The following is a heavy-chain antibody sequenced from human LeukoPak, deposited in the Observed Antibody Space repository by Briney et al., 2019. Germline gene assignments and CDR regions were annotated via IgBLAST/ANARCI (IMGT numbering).Heavy chain of an antibody. Sequence: SETLSLTCTDSGGSISSSSYYWGWIRQPPGKGLEWIGSIYYSGSTYYNPSLKSRVTISVDRSKNQFSLKLSSVTAADTAVYYCASLSRHDYGFVDYWGQGTLVTVSS. V-gene: IGHV4-39*07. J-gene: IGHJ4*02. CDR3: ASLSRHDYGFVDY. CDR2: IYYSGST. D-gene: IGHD4-17*01. CDR1: GGSISSSSYY.